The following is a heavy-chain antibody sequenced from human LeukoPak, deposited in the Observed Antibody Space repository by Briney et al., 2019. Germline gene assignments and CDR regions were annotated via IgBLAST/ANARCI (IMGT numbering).Heavy chain of an antibody. CDR3: ARDVYGSGSRGNTLDF. V-gene: IGHV3-48*01. Sequence: GGSLRLSCAASGFTFSSYSMNWVRQAPGKGLEWVSYISTSSSIIHYADSVKGRFIISRDNAKKSLYLQMNSLRAEDTAVYYCARDVYGSGSRGNTLDFWGQGTLVTVSS. CDR1: GFTFSSYS. J-gene: IGHJ4*02. CDR2: ISTSSSII. D-gene: IGHD3-10*01.